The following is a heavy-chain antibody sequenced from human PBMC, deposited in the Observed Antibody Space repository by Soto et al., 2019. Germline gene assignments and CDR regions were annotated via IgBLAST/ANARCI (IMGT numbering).Heavy chain of an antibody. J-gene: IGHJ5*02. CDR1: GGSFSSGGYS. D-gene: IGHD3-10*01. CDR2: IYHSVST. V-gene: IGHV4-30-2*06. CDR3: AKVGPYDSGSYMFRYNWFGP. Sequence: SETLSLTCAVSGGSFSSGGYSWSWIRQSPGKGLEWIGYIYHSVSTYYNPSLKSRVTISVDTSKNQFSLKLTSVTAADTAVYYCAKVGPYDSGSYMFRYNWFGPWGPGTLVTVSS.